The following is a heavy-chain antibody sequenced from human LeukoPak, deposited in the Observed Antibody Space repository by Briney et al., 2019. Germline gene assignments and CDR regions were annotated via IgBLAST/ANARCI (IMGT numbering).Heavy chain of an antibody. V-gene: IGHV3-30*04. Sequence: GGSLRLSCAASGFTFSSYAMHWVRQAPGKGLEWVAAISYDASIKYYADSVKGRFTISRDNSKNTLYLQMNSLRAEDTAVYYCAKDNYGDYVRYFDYWGQGTLVTVSS. CDR2: ISYDASIK. CDR1: GFTFSSYA. CDR3: AKDNYGDYVRYFDY. D-gene: IGHD4-17*01. J-gene: IGHJ4*02.